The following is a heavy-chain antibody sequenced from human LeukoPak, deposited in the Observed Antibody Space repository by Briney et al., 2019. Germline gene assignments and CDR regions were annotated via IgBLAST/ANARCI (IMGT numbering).Heavy chain of an antibody. J-gene: IGHJ4*02. CDR1: GFTFSDYY. D-gene: IGHD3-22*01. V-gene: IGHV3-11*01. Sequence: GGSLRLSCAASGFTFSDYYMSWIRQAPGKGLEWVSYISSSGSTIYYADSVKGRFTVSRDNAKNSLYLQMNSLRAEDTALYYCARGATDYYDSSGYHYFDYWGQGTLVTVSS. CDR3: ARGATDYYDSSGYHYFDY. CDR2: ISSSGSTI.